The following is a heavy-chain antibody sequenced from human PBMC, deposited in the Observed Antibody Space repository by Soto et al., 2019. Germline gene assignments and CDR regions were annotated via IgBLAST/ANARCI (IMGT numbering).Heavy chain of an antibody. V-gene: IGHV5-51*01. CDR3: ARYLEDGFHYWFDP. J-gene: IGHJ5*02. D-gene: IGHD2-15*01. CDR1: GYSFTSFW. CDR2: IWPGDSDT. Sequence: GESLKISCKVSGYSFTSFWIAWVRQRPGKGLEWMGIIWPGDSDTRHSPSFQGQVTISADKSITTAYLQWRSLKASDTAMYFCARYLEDGFHYWFDPWGQGTQVTVSS.